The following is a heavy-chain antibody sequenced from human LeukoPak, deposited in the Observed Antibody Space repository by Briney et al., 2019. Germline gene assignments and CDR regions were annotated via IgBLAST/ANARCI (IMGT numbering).Heavy chain of an antibody. D-gene: IGHD3-3*01. Sequence: SETLSLTCTVSGGSIRSSYYYWGWIRQPPGKGLEWIGEINHSGSTNYNPSLKSRVTISVDTSKNQFSLKLSSVTAADTAVYYCARGNRYDFWSGYYVGPLDYWGQGTLVTVSS. J-gene: IGHJ4*02. V-gene: IGHV4-39*07. CDR1: GGSIRSSYYY. CDR2: INHSGST. CDR3: ARGNRYDFWSGYYVGPLDY.